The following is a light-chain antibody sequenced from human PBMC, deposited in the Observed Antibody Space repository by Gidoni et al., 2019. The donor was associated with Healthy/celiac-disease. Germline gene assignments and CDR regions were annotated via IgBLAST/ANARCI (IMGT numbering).Light chain of an antibody. V-gene: IGLV2-14*01. CDR3: SSYTSTRDVV. Sequence: QSALTQPASVSVSPGQSITISCTGTSSDVGGYNYVSWYQQHPGKAPKLMIYEVSNRPSGVPDRFSGSKSGNTASLTISGLQAEDEADYYCSSYTSTRDVVFGGGTKLTVL. J-gene: IGLJ2*01. CDR2: EVS. CDR1: SSDVGGYNY.